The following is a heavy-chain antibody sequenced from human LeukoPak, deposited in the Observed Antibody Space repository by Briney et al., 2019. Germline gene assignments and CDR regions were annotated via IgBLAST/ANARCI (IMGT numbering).Heavy chain of an antibody. D-gene: IGHD3-10*01. V-gene: IGHV3-9*01. J-gene: IGHJ4*02. CDR3: AKDLRFTMVRGATGFDY. CDR1: GFTFDDYA. CDR2: ISWNSGSI. Sequence: PGGSLRLSCAASGFTFDDYAMHWVRQAPGKGLEWVSGISWNSGSIGYADSVKGRFTISRDNAKNSLYLQMNSLRTEDTALYYCAKDLRFTMVRGATGFDYWGQGTLVTVSS.